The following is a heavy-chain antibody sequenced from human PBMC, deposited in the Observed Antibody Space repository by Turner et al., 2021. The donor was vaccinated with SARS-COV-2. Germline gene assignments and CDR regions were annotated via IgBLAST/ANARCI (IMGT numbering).Heavy chain of an antibody. CDR1: CGSFSGYY. CDR3: ARVNYGGVTVRDYYSYYGMDV. Sequence: QVQLQQWGAGLLKPSETLSLTCAAYCGSFSGYYSSWIRQSSGKGLEWIGEIRHSGSTTNNPSLKSRVTLSVERSKIKFSLRMSSVTAADTAGYYCARVNYGGVTVRDYYSYYGMDVWGQGTTVTVS. V-gene: IGHV4-34*01. J-gene: IGHJ6*02. D-gene: IGHD2-21*02. CDR2: IRHSGST.